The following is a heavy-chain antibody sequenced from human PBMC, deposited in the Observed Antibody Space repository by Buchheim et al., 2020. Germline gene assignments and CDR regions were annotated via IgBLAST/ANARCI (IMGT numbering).Heavy chain of an antibody. V-gene: IGHV3-30-3*01. CDR3: APRGSTTVNY. CDR2: ISYDGSNK. J-gene: IGHJ4*02. CDR1: GFTFSSYA. Sequence: QVQLEESGGGVVQPGRSLRLSCAASGFTFSSYAMHWVRQAPGKRLEWVAVISYDGSNKYYADSVKGRVTISRDNSKHTLYLQMNSLRAEDTAVYYCAPRGSTTVNYWGQGTL. D-gene: IGHD4-17*01.